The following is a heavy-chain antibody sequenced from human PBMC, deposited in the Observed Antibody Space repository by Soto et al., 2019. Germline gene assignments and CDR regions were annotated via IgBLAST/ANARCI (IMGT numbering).Heavy chain of an antibody. CDR3: ARESYYDFWSGYYHNWFDP. J-gene: IGHJ5*02. CDR2: IRFDGTNI. D-gene: IGHD3-3*01. CDR1: ESIFSGYG. V-gene: IGHV3-30*02. Sequence: PGGSLRLSCVVPESIFSGYGMHWVRQAPGKGLEWVAIIRFDGTNIYYADSVKGRFAISRDNSRNTLYLQMNSLRAEDTAVYYCARESYYDFWSGYYHNWFDPWGQGTLVTVSS.